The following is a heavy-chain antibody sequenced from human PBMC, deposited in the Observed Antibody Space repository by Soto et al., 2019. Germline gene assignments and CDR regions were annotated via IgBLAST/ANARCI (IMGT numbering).Heavy chain of an antibody. J-gene: IGHJ4*02. V-gene: IGHV1-18*01. CDR1: GYTFTSYG. CDR2: ISAYNGNT. Sequence: GASVKVSCKASGYTFTSYGISWVRQALGQGLEWMGWISAYNGNTNYAQKLQGRVTMTTDTSTSTAYMELRSLRSDDTAVYYCAREGGYCSSTSCPGQYYFDYWGQGTLVTVSS. CDR3: AREGGYCSSTSCPGQYYFDY. D-gene: IGHD2-2*01.